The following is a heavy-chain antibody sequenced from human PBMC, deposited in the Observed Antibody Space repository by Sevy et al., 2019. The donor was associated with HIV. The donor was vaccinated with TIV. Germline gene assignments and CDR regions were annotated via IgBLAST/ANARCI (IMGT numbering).Heavy chain of an antibody. Sequence: GGSLRLSCTASGFTFDDYAMSWFRQAPGKGLEWVAFITRNSYEAYGGTREYAASVKGRFTISRDDSKSIAYLQMNSLKAEDTAVYYCATHAGIAAAGRVFDYWGQGTLVTVSS. CDR2: ITRNSYEAYGGTR. CDR1: GFTFDDYA. V-gene: IGHV3-49*03. CDR3: ATHAGIAAAGRVFDY. D-gene: IGHD6-13*01. J-gene: IGHJ4*02.